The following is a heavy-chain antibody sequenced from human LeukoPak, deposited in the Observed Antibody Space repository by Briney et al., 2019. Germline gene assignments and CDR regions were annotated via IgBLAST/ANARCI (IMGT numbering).Heavy chain of an antibody. Sequence: GGSLRLSCAASGFTFSSYGMSWVRQAPGKGLEWVSAISGSGGSTYYADSVKGRFTISRDNSKNTLYLQMNSRRAEDTAVYYCAKVGCSGGSCYSYYYYYMDVWGKGTTVTISS. J-gene: IGHJ6*03. V-gene: IGHV3-23*01. CDR3: AKVGCSGGSCYSYYYYYMDV. CDR1: GFTFSSYG. CDR2: ISGSGGST. D-gene: IGHD2-15*01.